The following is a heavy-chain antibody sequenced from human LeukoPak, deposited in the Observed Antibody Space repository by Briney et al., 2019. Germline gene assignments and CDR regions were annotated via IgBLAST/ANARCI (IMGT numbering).Heavy chain of an antibody. CDR2: ISPNNGGT. J-gene: IGHJ4*02. Sequence: ASVKVSCKASGYTFTDYYMDWVRQAPGQGLEWMGWISPNNGGTNYAQKFQGRVTMTRDTSISTAYMEVSRLTSDDTAVYYCASRPGVSAGPLDYWGQGTLVTVSS. V-gene: IGHV1-2*02. D-gene: IGHD6-13*01. CDR3: ASRPGVSAGPLDY. CDR1: GYTFTDYY.